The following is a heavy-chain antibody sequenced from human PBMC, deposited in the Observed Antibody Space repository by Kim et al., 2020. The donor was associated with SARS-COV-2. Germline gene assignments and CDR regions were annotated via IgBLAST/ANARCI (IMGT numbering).Heavy chain of an antibody. CDR3: ARGLGTVTPMTYYYYGMDV. V-gene: IGHV3-48*02. D-gene: IGHD4-17*01. CDR1: GFTFSSYS. Sequence: GGSLRLSCAASGFTFSSYSMNWVRQAPGKGLEWVSYISSSSSTIYYADSVKGRFTISRDNAKNSLYLQMNSLRDEDTAVYYCARGLGTVTPMTYYYYGMDVWGQGTTVTVSS. CDR2: ISSSSSTI. J-gene: IGHJ6*02.